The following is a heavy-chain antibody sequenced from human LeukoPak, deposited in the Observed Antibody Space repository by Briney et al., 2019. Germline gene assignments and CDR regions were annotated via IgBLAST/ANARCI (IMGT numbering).Heavy chain of an antibody. CDR3: ARDYCGGDCYSFDP. CDR2: IWYDGSNK. D-gene: IGHD2-21*01. CDR1: GFTFSSYG. V-gene: IGHV3-33*01. J-gene: IGHJ5*02. Sequence: PGGSLRLSCAVSGFTFSSYGMHWVRQAPGKGLEWVAVIWYDGSNKYYADSVKGRFTISRDNSKNTLYLQMNSLRAEDTAVYYCARDYCGGDCYSFDPWGQGTLVTVSS.